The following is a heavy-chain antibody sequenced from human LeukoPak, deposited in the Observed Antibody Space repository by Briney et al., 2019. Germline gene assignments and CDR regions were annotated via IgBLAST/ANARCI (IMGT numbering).Heavy chain of an antibody. Sequence: GGFLRLSCAASGFTFSSYSMNWVRQAPGKGLEWVSSISSSSSYIYYADSVKGRFTISRDNAKNSLYLQMNSLRAEDTAVYYCARDTLSDILTGYYPYYFDYWGQGTLVTVSS. CDR2: ISSSSSYI. CDR1: GFTFSSYS. CDR3: ARDTLSDILTGYYPYYFDY. V-gene: IGHV3-21*01. J-gene: IGHJ4*02. D-gene: IGHD3-9*01.